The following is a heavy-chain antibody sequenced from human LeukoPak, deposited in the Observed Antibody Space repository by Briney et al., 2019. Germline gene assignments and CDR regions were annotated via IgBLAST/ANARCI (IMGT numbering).Heavy chain of an antibody. CDR1: GGSISSSSYY. CDR2: IYYSGST. D-gene: IGHD3-9*01. V-gene: IGHV4-39*01. Sequence: SETLSLTCTVSGGSISSSSYYWGWIRQPPGKGLEWIGSIYYSGSTYCNPSLKSRVTISVDTSKNQFSLKLSSVTAADTAVYYCARIRGRRYFDWLTTLTPNNNWFDPWGQGTLVTVSS. CDR3: ARIRGRRYFDWLTTLTPNNNWFDP. J-gene: IGHJ5*02.